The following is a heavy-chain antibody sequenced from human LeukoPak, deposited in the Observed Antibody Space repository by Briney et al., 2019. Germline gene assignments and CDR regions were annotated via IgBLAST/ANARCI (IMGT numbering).Heavy chain of an antibody. D-gene: IGHD4-17*01. CDR2: ISGSGGSTGST. CDR1: GFTFSSYS. Sequence: PGGSLRLSCAASGFTFSSYSMNWVRQAPGKGLEWVSGISGSGGSTGSTYYADSVKGRFTISRDNSKNTRYLQMNSLRAEDTAVYYCAKADFGDYFDYWGQGTLVTVSS. V-gene: IGHV3-23*01. CDR3: AKADFGDYFDY. J-gene: IGHJ4*02.